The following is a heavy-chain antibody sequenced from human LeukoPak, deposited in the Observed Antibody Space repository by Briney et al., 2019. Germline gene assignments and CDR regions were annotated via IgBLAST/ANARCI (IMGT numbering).Heavy chain of an antibody. CDR3: TREVDTRSPY. J-gene: IGHJ4*02. V-gene: IGHV3-49*04. CDR1: GFTFGDPA. D-gene: IGHD1-26*01. Sequence: GGSLRLSCTTSGFTFGDPAMSWVRQAPGKGLEWLGSIRSAHYGGTTEYVASVRGRFTISRDDSKSIAYLQMNSLKTEDTAVYYCTREVDTRSPYWGQGTLVTVSS. CDR2: IRSAHYGGTT.